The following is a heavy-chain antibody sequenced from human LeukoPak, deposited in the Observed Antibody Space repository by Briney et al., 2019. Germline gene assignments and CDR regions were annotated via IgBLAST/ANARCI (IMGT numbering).Heavy chain of an antibody. CDR3: ARLPPRVTAYYYYYMDV. Sequence: SETLSLTCTVSGGSISSSSYYWGWIRQPPGKGLEWIGSIYYSGSTYYNPSLKSRVTISVDTSKNQFSLKLSSVTAADTAVYYCARLPPRVTAYYYYYMDVWGKGTTVTISS. CDR2: IYYSGST. D-gene: IGHD2-21*02. V-gene: IGHV4-39*07. CDR1: GGSISSSSYY. J-gene: IGHJ6*03.